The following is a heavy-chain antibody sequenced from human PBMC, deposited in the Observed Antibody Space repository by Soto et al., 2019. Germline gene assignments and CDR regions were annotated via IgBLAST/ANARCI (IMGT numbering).Heavy chain of an antibody. Sequence: EVQLVESGGGLVQPGGSLTLSCAASGFNLSAHDMHWVRQVKGKGLEWVSALGVAGNTFESASVKGRFTISRENAKNSMYLQMNSLRAGDMAVYFCAKSQEVGAHFFDSWGQGTQVTVSS. J-gene: IGHJ4*02. V-gene: IGHV3-13*01. D-gene: IGHD2-15*01. CDR2: LGVAGNT. CDR1: GFNLSAHD. CDR3: AKSQEVGAHFFDS.